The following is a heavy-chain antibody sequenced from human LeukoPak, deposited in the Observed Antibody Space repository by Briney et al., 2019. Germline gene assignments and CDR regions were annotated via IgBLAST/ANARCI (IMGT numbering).Heavy chain of an antibody. J-gene: IGHJ3*02. Sequence: SETLSLTCTVSGGSISSSSYYWGWIRQPPGKGLEWIGSIYYSGSTYYNPSLKSRVTISVDTSKNQFSLKLSSVTAADTAVYSCVRHVARAFDIWGQGTKVTVSS. CDR1: GGSISSSSYY. V-gene: IGHV4-39*01. CDR2: IYYSGST. CDR3: VRHVARAFDI.